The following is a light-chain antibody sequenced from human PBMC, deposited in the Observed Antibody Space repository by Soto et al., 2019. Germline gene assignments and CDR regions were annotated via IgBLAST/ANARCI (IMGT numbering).Light chain of an antibody. J-gene: IGKJ1*01. CDR3: QKYDSAPT. CDR1: RGIGNA. V-gene: IGKV1-27*01. Sequence: GDRVTITFRPSRGIGNALAWYQQKPGTVPKLLIHSASTLQTGVPSRFSGSGSGTDFTLTISSLQPEDVASYYCQKYDSAPTFGPGTKVDI. CDR2: SAS.